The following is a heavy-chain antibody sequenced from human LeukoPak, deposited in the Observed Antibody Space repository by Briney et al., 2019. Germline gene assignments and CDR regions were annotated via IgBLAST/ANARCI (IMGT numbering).Heavy chain of an antibody. CDR1: GGSISSYY. V-gene: IGHV4-59*01. CDR3: ARAIISGYHAFDI. Sequence: PSETLSFTCTVSGGSISSYYWSWIRQPPGKGLEWIGYIYYSGSTNYNPSLRSRVTISVDTSKNQFSLKLSSVTAADMAVYYCARAIISGYHAFDIWGQGTMVTVSS. CDR2: IYYSGST. D-gene: IGHD3-22*01. J-gene: IGHJ3*02.